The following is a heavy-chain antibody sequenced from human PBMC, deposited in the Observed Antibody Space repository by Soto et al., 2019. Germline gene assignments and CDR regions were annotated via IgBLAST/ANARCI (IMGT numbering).Heavy chain of an antibody. CDR2: INPSGGST. CDR1: GYTFTSYY. Sequence: ASVKVSCKASGYTFTSYYMHWVRQAPGQGLEWMGIINPSGGSTSYAQKFQGRVTMTRDTSTSTVYMELSSLRSEDTAVYYCARDPTESSGWHSRPFGYYYYGMDVWGQGTTVTVSS. J-gene: IGHJ6*02. V-gene: IGHV1-46*01. D-gene: IGHD6-19*01. CDR3: ARDPTESSGWHSRPFGYYYYGMDV.